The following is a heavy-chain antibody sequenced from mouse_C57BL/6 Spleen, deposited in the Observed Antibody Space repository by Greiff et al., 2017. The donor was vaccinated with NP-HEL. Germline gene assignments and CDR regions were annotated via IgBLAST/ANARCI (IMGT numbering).Heavy chain of an antibody. CDR2: IDPENGDT. Sequence: EVQLQQSGAELVRPGASVKLSCTASGFNIKDDYMHWVKQRPEQGLEWIGWIDPENGDTEYASKFQGKATITAATSSNTAYLQLSSLTSEDTAVYYCTTSYYGSSYNFDYWGQGTTLTVSS. V-gene: IGHV14-4*01. J-gene: IGHJ2*01. CDR1: GFNIKDDY. CDR3: TTSYYGSSYNFDY. D-gene: IGHD1-1*01.